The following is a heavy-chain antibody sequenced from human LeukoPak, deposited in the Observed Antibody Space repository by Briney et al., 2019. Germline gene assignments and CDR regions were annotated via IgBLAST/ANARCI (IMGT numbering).Heavy chain of an antibody. J-gene: IGHJ4*02. CDR3: GRGFFLSKTAVELLLGWGEFFDY. V-gene: IGHV4-4*07. CDR2: IYTSGST. CDR1: GGSISSYY. D-gene: IGHD3-10*01. Sequence: SETLSLTCTVSGGSISSYYWSWIRQPAGKGLEWIGRIYTSGSTNYNPSLKSRVTISVDTSKNQFSLKLSSVTAADTAVYYCGRGFFLSKTAVELLLGWGEFFDYWGQGTLVTVSS.